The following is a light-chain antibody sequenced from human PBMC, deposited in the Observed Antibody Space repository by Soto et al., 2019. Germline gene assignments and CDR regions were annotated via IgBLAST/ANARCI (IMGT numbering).Light chain of an antibody. V-gene: IGLV2-14*01. CDR2: EVS. CDR3: SSYTSSSTSYV. J-gene: IGLJ1*01. CDR1: SSDVGGYNY. Sequence: QSVLTQPASVSGSPGQSITISCTGTSSDVGGYNYVSWYQQHPGKAPKLMIYEVSNRPSGVSNRFSGSESGNTASLTISGLQAEDEADYYCSSYTSSSTSYVFGTGIKVTVL.